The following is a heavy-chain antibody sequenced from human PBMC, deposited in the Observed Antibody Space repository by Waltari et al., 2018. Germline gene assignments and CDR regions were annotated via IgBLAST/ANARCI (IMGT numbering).Heavy chain of an antibody. V-gene: IGHV4-39*01. J-gene: IGHJ3*02. Sequence: QLQLQESGPGLVKPSETLSLTCTVSGGSISSSSNYWGWIRQPPGKGLEWIGSIYYSGRTYYNPSLKSRVTISVDTSKNQFSLKLSSVTAADTAVYYCARPTIFGETGAFDIWGQGTMVTVSS. CDR3: ARPTIFGETGAFDI. CDR2: IYYSGRT. D-gene: IGHD3-3*01. CDR1: GGSISSSSNY.